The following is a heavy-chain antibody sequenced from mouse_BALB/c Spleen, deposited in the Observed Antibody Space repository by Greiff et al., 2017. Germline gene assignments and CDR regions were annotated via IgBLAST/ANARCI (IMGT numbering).Heavy chain of an antibody. CDR2: INPSNGRT. V-gene: IGHV1S81*02. J-gene: IGHJ2*01. CDR3: ARGGGNYFDY. CDR1: GYTFTSYW. Sequence: QVQLQQPGAELVKPGASVKLSCKASGYTFTSYWMHWVKQRPVQGLEWIGEINPSNGRTNYNEKFKSKATLTVDKSSSTAYMQLSSLTSEDSAVYYCARGGGNYFDYWGQGTTLTVSS.